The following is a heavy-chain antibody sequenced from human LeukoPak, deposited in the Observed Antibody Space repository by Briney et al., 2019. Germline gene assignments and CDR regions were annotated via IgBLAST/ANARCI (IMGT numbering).Heavy chain of an antibody. CDR2: ISAYNGNT. V-gene: IGHV1-18*01. CDR1: GYSFTSYG. Sequence: GASVKVSCKASGYSFTSYGISWVRQAPGQGLEWMGWISAYNGNTNYAQKLQGRVTMTTDTSTSTAYMELRSLRSDDTAMYYCARAENYYGSGGYYNGGQFDPWGQGTLVTVSS. J-gene: IGHJ5*02. D-gene: IGHD3-10*01. CDR3: ARAENYYGSGGYYNGGQFDP.